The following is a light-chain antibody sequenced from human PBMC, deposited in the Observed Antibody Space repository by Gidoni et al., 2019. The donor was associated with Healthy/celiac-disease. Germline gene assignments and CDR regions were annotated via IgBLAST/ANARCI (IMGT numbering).Light chain of an antibody. CDR3: CSYAGSYTYVV. CDR2: AVR. V-gene: IGLV2-11*01. CDR1: SSDVGGYNY. Sequence: QSALTQPRSVSGSPGQSVTISCTGTSSDVGGYNYVSWYQQHPGKAPKLMIYAVRKRPSGVPDRFSGSKSGNPASLPISGLQAEDEADYYCCSYAGSYTYVVFGGGTKLTVL. J-gene: IGLJ2*01.